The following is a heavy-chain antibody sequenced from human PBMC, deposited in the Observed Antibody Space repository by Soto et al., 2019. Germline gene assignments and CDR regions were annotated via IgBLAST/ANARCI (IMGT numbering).Heavy chain of an antibody. D-gene: IGHD1-26*01. Sequence: SETLSLTCTVSGDSINSYYWRWIRQPPGKGLEWIGYIYYSGSTNYNPSLKSRVTMSVDTSKSQFSLKLSSVTAADTAVYYCARVRSDRSYFYYYGMDVWGQGTTVT. V-gene: IGHV4-59*01. CDR1: GDSINSYY. CDR2: IYYSGST. CDR3: ARVRSDRSYFYYYGMDV. J-gene: IGHJ6*02.